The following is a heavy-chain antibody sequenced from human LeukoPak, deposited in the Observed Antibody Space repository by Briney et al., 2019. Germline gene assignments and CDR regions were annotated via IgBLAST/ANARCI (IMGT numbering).Heavy chain of an antibody. CDR1: GFPFNNHH. J-gene: IGHJ4*02. V-gene: IGHV3-48*02. CDR3: ARDRPNWGIDF. Sequence: GGSLRLSCAASGFPFNNHHLNWVRQAPGRGLEWVSYISSSGSTIYYADSVKGRFTMSRDNAQNSLYLHMHSLRDEDTAVYYCARDRPNWGIDFWGQGTLVTVSS. D-gene: IGHD7-27*01. CDR2: ISSSGSTI.